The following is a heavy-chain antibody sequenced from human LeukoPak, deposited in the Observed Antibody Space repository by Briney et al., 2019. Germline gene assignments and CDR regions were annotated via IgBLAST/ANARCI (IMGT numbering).Heavy chain of an antibody. CDR2: INHSGST. J-gene: IGHJ4*02. D-gene: IGHD3-22*01. CDR3: ARGYYDSSGFFDY. Sequence: SETLSLTCAVYGGSFSGYYWSWIRQPPGKGLEWIGEINHSGSTNYNPSLKSRVTISVDTSKNQFSLKLSSVTAADTAVYYCARGYYDSSGFFDYWGQGTLVTVSS. CDR1: GGSFSGYY. V-gene: IGHV4-34*01.